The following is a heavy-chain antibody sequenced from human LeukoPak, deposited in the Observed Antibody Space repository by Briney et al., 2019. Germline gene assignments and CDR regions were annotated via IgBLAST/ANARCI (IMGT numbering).Heavy chain of an antibody. CDR3: ARGKSSGAPGAY. Sequence: GGSLRLSCAASGFTFSNYWMSWVRQAPGKGLEWVANIKQDGSEKYYVDSVKERFTISRDNAKNSLCLQMNSLRADDTAVYYCARGKSSGAPGAYWGQGTLVTVSS. D-gene: IGHD6-19*01. CDR2: IKQDGSEK. CDR1: GFTFSNYW. J-gene: IGHJ4*02. V-gene: IGHV3-7*03.